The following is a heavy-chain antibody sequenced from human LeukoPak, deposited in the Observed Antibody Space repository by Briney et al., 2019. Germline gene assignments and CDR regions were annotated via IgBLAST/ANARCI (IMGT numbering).Heavy chain of an antibody. Sequence: GGSLRLSCAASGFTLDDYGMSWVRQAPGKGLEWVSGINWNGGSTGYADSVKGRFTISRDNAKNSLYLQMNSLRAEDTALYYCARGTLKAAATDFDYWGQGTLVTVSS. CDR2: INWNGGST. CDR3: ARGTLKAAATDFDY. J-gene: IGHJ4*02. V-gene: IGHV3-20*04. D-gene: IGHD6-13*01. CDR1: GFTLDDYG.